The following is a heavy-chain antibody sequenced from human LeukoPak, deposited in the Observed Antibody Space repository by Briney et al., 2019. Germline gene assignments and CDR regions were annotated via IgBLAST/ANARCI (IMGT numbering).Heavy chain of an antibody. CDR3: ATYYYGSGSYTY. CDR2: LYSDGGT. CDR1: GFTFSSYE. J-gene: IGHJ4*02. D-gene: IGHD3-10*01. V-gene: IGHV3-53*01. Sequence: GGSLRLSCAASGFTFSSYEMNWVRQAPGKGLEWVSVLYSDGGTYYADSVKGRFSISRDTSKNTVYLQMNSLRDDDTAVYYCATYYYGSGSYTYWGQGTLVTVSS.